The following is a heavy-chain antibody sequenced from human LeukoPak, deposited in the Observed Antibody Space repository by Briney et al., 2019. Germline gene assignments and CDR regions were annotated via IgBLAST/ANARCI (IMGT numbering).Heavy chain of an antibody. D-gene: IGHD5-18*01. V-gene: IGHV1-18*01. CDR3: AEVDTAMVLAD. CDR2: ISAYNGNT. CDR1: GYTFTSYG. J-gene: IGHJ4*02. Sequence: ASVKVSCKASGYTFTSYGISWERQAPGQRLEWMGWISAYNGNTNYAQKLQGRVTMTTDTSTSTAYMELRSLRSDDTAVYYCAEVDTAMVLADWGQGTLVTVSS.